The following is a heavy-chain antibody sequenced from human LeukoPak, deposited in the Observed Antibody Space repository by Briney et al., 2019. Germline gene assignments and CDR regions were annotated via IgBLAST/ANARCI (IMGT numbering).Heavy chain of an antibody. Sequence: GGSLRLSCAAPGFSFADSWMHWVRQAPGKGLVWVSRINNDGSDTRYADSVRGRFTISRDNAKNTLYLQMNSLRAEDTAVYYCARVSGLGMNEYYQRWGQGTLVTVPS. CDR1: GFSFADSW. V-gene: IGHV3-74*01. D-gene: IGHD3-10*01. CDR3: ARVSGLGMNEYYQR. J-gene: IGHJ1*01. CDR2: INNDGSDT.